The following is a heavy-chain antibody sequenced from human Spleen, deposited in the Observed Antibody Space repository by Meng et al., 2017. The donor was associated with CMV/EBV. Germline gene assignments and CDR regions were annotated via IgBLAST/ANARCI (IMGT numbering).Heavy chain of an antibody. J-gene: IGHJ5*02. V-gene: IGHV1-2*02. D-gene: IGHD2-21*01. CDR2: INPNSGGT. CDR3: ARGPLWPDEDNWFDP. Sequence: SGYTFTGYDMHWVRQAPGQGLEWMGWINPNSGGTNYAQKFQGRVTMTRDTSISTAYMELSRLRSDDTAVYYCARGPLWPDEDNWFDPWGQGTLVTVSS. CDR1: GYTFTGYD.